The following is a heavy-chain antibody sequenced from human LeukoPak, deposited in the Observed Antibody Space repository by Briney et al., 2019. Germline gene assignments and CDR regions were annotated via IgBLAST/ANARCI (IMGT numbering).Heavy chain of an antibody. CDR1: GNYW. V-gene: IGHV3-74*01. CDR2: INSDGSWT. CDR3: ARESYDFWSGYYFSYFDY. Sequence: GGSLRLSCAASGNYWMHWVRQAPGKGLVWVSHINSDGSWTSYADSVKGRFTISRDNSKNTLYLQMNSLRAEGTAVYYCARESYDFWSGYYFSYFDYWGQGTLVTVSS. J-gene: IGHJ4*02. D-gene: IGHD3-3*01.